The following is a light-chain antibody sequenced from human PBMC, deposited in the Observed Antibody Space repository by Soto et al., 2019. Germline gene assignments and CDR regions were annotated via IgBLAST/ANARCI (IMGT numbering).Light chain of an antibody. Sequence: QSVLTQPPSVSGSPGQSVTISCTGTSTDFVGYNRVSWYQQPPGTAPKLMICEVSKRPSGVPDRFSGSKSGNTASLTISGLQAADEADYYCSLYTSENAYVFGTGTKVTVL. J-gene: IGLJ1*01. CDR3: SLYTSENAYV. CDR2: EVS. CDR1: STDFVGYNR. V-gene: IGLV2-18*01.